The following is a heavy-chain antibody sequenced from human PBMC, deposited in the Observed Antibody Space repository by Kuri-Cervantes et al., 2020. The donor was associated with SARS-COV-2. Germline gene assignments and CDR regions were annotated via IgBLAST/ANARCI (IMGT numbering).Heavy chain of an antibody. CDR2: ISSSSSYI. V-gene: IGHV3-21*01. Sequence: GESLKISCAASGFTFSSYSMNWVRQAPGKGLEWVSSISSSSSYIYYADSVKGRFTISRDNSKNTLYLQMNSLRAEDTAVYYCAREEVLNFDYWGQGTLVTVSS. D-gene: IGHD3-10*01. J-gene: IGHJ4*02. CDR3: AREEVLNFDY. CDR1: GFTFSSYS.